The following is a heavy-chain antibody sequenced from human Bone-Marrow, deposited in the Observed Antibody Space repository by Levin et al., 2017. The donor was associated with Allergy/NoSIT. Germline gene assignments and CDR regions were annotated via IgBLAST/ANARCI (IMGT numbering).Heavy chain of an antibody. Sequence: GGSLRLSCAASGFTFSIYSMNWVRQAPGKGLEWVSCISSSSSYIFYADSVKGRFTISRDNAKNSLYLQMNSLRAEDTAVYYCARDKDRWTPLNYYMDVWGTGITVTVSS. D-gene: IGHD3-16*02. CDR1: GFTFSIYS. CDR3: ARDKDRWTPLNYYMDV. V-gene: IGHV3-21*01. CDR2: ISSSSSYI. J-gene: IGHJ6*03.